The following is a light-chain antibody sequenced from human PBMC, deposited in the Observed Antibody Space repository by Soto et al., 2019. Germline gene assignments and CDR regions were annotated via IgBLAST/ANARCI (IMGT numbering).Light chain of an antibody. Sequence: ALTQPASVSGSPGQSITISCTGTSSDVGGYNYVSWYQQHPGKVPKVIIYEVSYRPSGVSNRFSGSKSGNTASLTISELQAEDEADYYCSSYTSRATWVFGGGTKLTVL. CDR1: SSDVGGYNY. V-gene: IGLV2-14*01. CDR2: EVS. J-gene: IGLJ2*01. CDR3: SSYTSRATWV.